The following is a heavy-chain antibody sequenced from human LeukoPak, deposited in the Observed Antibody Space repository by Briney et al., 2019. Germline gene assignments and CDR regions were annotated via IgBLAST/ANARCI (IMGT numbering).Heavy chain of an antibody. CDR2: IKSKSAGGTV. CDR3: STDAGYDSRWYNY. CDR1: GFSFGSAY. D-gene: IGHD6-13*01. V-gene: IGHV3-15*01. J-gene: IGHJ4*02. Sequence: PGGSLRLSCAASGFSFGSAYVSWVRQAPGKGLEWVGRIKSKSAGGTVDYASPVKGRFVISRDDSRTTVYLQMNSLKTEDTAVYYCSTDAGYDSRWYNYWGQGTLVTVSS.